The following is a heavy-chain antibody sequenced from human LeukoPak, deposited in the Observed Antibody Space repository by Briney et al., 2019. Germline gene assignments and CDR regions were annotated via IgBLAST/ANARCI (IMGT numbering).Heavy chain of an antibody. Sequence: SETLSLTCTVSGGSISSAGYYWAWIRQPPGKGLEWIGSIYYSGSAYYNPSLKSRVAISVDTSKSQFSLSLSSVTAADTAVFYCARDQRIAAAGTGAFDIWGQGTMVTVSS. CDR2: IYYSGSA. J-gene: IGHJ3*02. V-gene: IGHV4-39*02. CDR1: GGSISSAGYY. D-gene: IGHD6-13*01. CDR3: ARDQRIAAAGTGAFDI.